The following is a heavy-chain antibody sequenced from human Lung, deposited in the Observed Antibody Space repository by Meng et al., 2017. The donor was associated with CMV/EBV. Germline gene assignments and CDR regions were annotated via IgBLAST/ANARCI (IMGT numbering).Heavy chain of an antibody. J-gene: IGHJ6*02. CDR3: ARDKVRYYDFWSGYGGMDV. CDR2: INSDGSST. CDR1: GSTFSSYW. Sequence: GESXKISXAASGSTFSSYWMHWVRQAPGKGLVWVSRINSDGSSTSYADSVKGRFTISRDNAKNTLYLQMNSLRAEDTAVYYCARDKVRYYDFWSGYGGMDVWGQGTTVTVSS. V-gene: IGHV3-74*01. D-gene: IGHD3-3*01.